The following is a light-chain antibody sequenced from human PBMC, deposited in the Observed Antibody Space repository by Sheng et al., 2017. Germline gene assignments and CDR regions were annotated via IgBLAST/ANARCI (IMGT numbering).Light chain of an antibody. CDR2: KAS. V-gene: IGKV1-5*03. Sequence: DIQMTQSPSTLSASVGDRVTITCRASQSISSWLAWYRQQPGKAPRLLIYKASSLESGVPSRFSGSGSGTEFTLSISSLQPDDFATYYCQQYDSYPWTFGQGTKVE. CDR3: QQYDSYPWT. J-gene: IGKJ1*01. CDR1: QSISSW.